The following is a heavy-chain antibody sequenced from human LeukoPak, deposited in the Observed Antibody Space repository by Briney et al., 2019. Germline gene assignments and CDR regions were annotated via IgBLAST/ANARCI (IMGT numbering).Heavy chain of an antibody. J-gene: IGHJ6*02. CDR1: GFTFSNYA. Sequence: GGSLRLSCAVSGFTFSNYAISWVRQAPGKGLEWVSSISGSGDTTYYADPVKARFTISRDNSKNTLYLQMNSLRAEDTAVYYCASTPRGEYCSGGSCCGPYYGMDVWGQGTTVTVSS. D-gene: IGHD2-15*01. CDR3: ASTPRGEYCSGGSCCGPYYGMDV. V-gene: IGHV3-23*01. CDR2: ISGSGDTT.